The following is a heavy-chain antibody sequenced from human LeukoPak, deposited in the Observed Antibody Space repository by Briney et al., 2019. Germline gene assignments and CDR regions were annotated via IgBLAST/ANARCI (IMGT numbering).Heavy chain of an antibody. J-gene: IGHJ6*04. CDR1: GGSISSGGYY. Sequence: PSETLSLTCTVSGGSISSGGYYWSWIRQHPGKGLEWIGYIYYSGNTYYNPSLKSRVTISVDTSKNQFSLKLSSVTAAVTAVYYCARGLGYCSGGSCYSGYHYGMDVWGKGTTVTVSS. CDR2: IYYSGNT. D-gene: IGHD2-15*01. V-gene: IGHV4-31*03. CDR3: ARGLGYCSGGSCYSGYHYGMDV.